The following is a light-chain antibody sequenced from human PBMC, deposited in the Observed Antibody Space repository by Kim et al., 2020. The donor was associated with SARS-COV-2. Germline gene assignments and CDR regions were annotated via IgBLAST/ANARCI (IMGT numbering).Light chain of an antibody. CDR3: NSRDSSGNHAV. V-gene: IGLV3-19*01. J-gene: IGLJ7*01. Sequence: SSELTQDPAVSVALGQTVRITCQGDSLRSYYASWYQQKPGQAPVLVIYGKNNRPSGIQDRFSGSSSGNTASLTITGAQAEDEADYSRNSRDSSGNHAVFG. CDR1: SLRSYY. CDR2: GKN.